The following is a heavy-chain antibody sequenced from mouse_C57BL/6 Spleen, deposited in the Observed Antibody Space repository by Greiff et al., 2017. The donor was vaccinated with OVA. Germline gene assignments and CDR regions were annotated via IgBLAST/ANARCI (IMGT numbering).Heavy chain of an antibody. J-gene: IGHJ2*01. CDR2: IDPSDSYT. CDR1: GYTFTSYW. CDR3: ARSYYYGSSYFFFDY. D-gene: IGHD1-1*01. V-gene: IGHV1-69*01. Sequence: QVQLQQPGAELVMPGASVKLSCKASGYTFTSYWMHWVKQRPGQGLEWIGEIDPSDSYTNYNQKFKGKSKLTVDKSSSTAYMQLSSLTSEDSAVYYCARSYYYGSSYFFFDYWGQGTTLTVSS.